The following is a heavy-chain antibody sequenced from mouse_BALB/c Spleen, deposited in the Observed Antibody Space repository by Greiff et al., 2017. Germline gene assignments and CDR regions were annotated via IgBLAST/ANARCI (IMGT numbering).Heavy chain of an antibody. Sequence: QVQLKESGPGLVAPSQSLSITCTVSGFSLTSYGVHWVRQPPGKGLEWLGVIWAGGSTNYNSALMSRLSISKDNSKSQVFLKMNSLQTDDTAMYYCARDDDYDDYYAMDYWGQGTSVTVSS. J-gene: IGHJ4*01. CDR1: GFSLTSYG. V-gene: IGHV2-9*02. D-gene: IGHD2-4*01. CDR3: ARDDDYDDYYAMDY. CDR2: IWAGGST.